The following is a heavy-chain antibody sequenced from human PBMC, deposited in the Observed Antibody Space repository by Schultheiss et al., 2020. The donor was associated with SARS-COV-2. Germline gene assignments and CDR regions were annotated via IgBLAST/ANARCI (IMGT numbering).Heavy chain of an antibody. J-gene: IGHJ4*02. CDR2: ISGSGGST. CDR1: GFTFSSYA. D-gene: IGHD3-3*01. Sequence: GGSLRLSCAASGFTFSSYAMHWVRQAPGKGLEWVSAISGSGGSTYYADSVKGRFTISRDNSKNTLYLQMNSLRAEDTAVYYCAKDKPPSYYDFWSGLLGAFDYWGQGTLVTVSS. CDR3: AKDKPPSYYDFWSGLLGAFDY. V-gene: IGHV3-23*01.